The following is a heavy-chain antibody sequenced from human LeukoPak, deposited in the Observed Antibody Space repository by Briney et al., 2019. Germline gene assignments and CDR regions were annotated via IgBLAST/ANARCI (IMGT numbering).Heavy chain of an antibody. J-gene: IGHJ4*02. Sequence: AASVKVSCKASGFTFTAYYLHWVRQAPGQRLEWMGWINPNSGGTNYAQKFQGRVTMTRDTSISTAYMELSRLRSEDTAVYYCAVGYCSGGSCYLRTFDYWGQGTLVTVSS. CDR2: INPNSGGT. D-gene: IGHD2-15*01. V-gene: IGHV1-2*02. CDR1: GFTFTAYY. CDR3: AVGYCSGGSCYLRTFDY.